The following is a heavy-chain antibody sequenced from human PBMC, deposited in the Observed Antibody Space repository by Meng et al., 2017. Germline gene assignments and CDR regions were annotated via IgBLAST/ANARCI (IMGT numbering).Heavy chain of an antibody. CDR2: IKSANGDA. V-gene: IGHV1-3*01. D-gene: IGHD6-13*01. Sequence: QVQLVQPGAEVEKPGASVKVSCKASGYTFTSYTIHWVRQAPGQSLAWMGWIKSANGDAKYSQKFQGRLTLTRDTSASTAYLELSSLTFEDTAVYYCARGTGSSWFDPWGQGTLVTVSS. CDR3: ARGTGSSWFDP. J-gene: IGHJ5*02. CDR1: GYTFTSYT.